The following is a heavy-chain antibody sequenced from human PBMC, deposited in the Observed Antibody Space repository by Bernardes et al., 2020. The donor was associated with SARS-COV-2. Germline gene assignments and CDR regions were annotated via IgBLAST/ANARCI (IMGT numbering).Heavy chain of an antibody. CDR3: ARGSYDFWSGYPRAYGMDV. J-gene: IGHJ6*02. V-gene: IGHV3-74*01. D-gene: IGHD3-3*01. CDR2: INSDGSST. Sequence: GGSLRLSCAASGFTFSSYWMHWVRQAPGKGLVWVSRINSDGSSTRYADSVKGRFTISRDNAKNTLYLQMNSLRAEDTAVYYCARGSYDFWSGYPRAYGMDVWGQGTTVTVSS. CDR1: GFTFSSYW.